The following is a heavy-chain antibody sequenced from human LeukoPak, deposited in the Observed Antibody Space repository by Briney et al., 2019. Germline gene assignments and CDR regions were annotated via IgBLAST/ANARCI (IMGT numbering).Heavy chain of an antibody. Sequence: PGGSLRLSCAASGFTFSNYAMSWVRQAPGKGLEWVTAISGSGGSTYYADSVKGRFTISRDNSKNTLYLQMNSLRADDTAVYYCARTPRSPSLWFGEVLFDYFDYWGQGTLVTVSS. V-gene: IGHV3-23*01. D-gene: IGHD3-10*01. CDR1: GFTFSNYA. CDR2: ISGSGGST. CDR3: ARTPRSPSLWFGEVLFDYFDY. J-gene: IGHJ4*02.